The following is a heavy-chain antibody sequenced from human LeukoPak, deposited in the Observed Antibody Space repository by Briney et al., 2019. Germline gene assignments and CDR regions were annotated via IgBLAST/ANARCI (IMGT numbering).Heavy chain of an antibody. CDR1: GLTFNNYA. CDR3: AKEGKTTVPGY. J-gene: IGHJ4*02. D-gene: IGHD4-17*01. Sequence: GGSLRLSCAASGLTFNNYAMSWVRRAPGKGLAWVSTISGGGGGIYYADSVKGRFTISRDNSKETLYLLMNSLSAEDTAVYYCAKEGKTTVPGYWGQGTLVTVSS. CDR2: ISGGGGGI. V-gene: IGHV3-23*01.